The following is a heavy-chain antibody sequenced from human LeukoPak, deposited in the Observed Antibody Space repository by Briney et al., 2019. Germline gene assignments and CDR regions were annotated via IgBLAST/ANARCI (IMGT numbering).Heavy chain of an antibody. CDR3: ARDSSYYGSGSHSH. J-gene: IGHJ4*02. D-gene: IGHD3-10*01. CDR1: GGSISSYY. Sequence: PSETLSLTCTVSGGSISSYYWSWIRQPPGKGLEWIGYIYYSGSTNYNPSLKSRVTISVDTSKNQFSLKLSSVTAADTAVYYCARDSSYYGSGSHSHWGQGTLVTVSS. CDR2: IYYSGST. V-gene: IGHV4-59*01.